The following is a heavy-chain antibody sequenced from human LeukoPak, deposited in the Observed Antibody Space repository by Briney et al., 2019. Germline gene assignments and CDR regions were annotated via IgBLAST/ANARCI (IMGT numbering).Heavy chain of an antibody. CDR3: ARPMYSSSSHHDYCEMDV. Sequence: PGGSLSLSCAASGFTFSSYAMYWVRQPPGTGLEWVTLISYDGSNKNYADSVHDRCTIFRDNSKNKLDSQMNSLRTEATAVYYCARPMYSSSSHHDYCEMDVWGQGTTVIVSS. D-gene: IGHD6-6*01. CDR1: GFTFSSYA. CDR2: ISYDGSNK. V-gene: IGHV3-30-3*01. J-gene: IGHJ6*02.